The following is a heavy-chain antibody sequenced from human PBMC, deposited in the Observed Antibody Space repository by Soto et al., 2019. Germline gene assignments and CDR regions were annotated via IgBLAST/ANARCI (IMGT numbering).Heavy chain of an antibody. V-gene: IGHV1-69*06. CDR3: AVTVTGSRSPLAH. D-gene: IGHD3-9*01. CDR1: GGTFSSNA. Sequence: QVQLVQSGAEVKKPGSSVKVSRKASGGTFSSNAISWVRQAPGQGLEWMGGIIPIYASPNYAQNFQGRVTVTADKATSTAYLELRRLKFAASAIYYCAVTVTGSRSPLAHWGRGTLVIVSS. J-gene: IGHJ4*02. CDR2: IIPIYASP.